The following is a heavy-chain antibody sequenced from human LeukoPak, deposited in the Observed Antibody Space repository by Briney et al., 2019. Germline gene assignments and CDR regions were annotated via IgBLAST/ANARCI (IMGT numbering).Heavy chain of an antibody. J-gene: IGHJ3*02. CDR3: ARDAPRLSGGAFDI. D-gene: IGHD3-10*01. CDR1: GFTFSSYA. CDR2: ISYDGSNK. Sequence: GGSLRLSCAASGFTFSSYAMHWVRQAPGKGLEWVVVISYDGSNKYYADSVKGRFTISRDNSKNTLYLQMNSLRAEDTAVYYCARDAPRLSGGAFDIWGQGTMVTVSS. V-gene: IGHV3-30-3*01.